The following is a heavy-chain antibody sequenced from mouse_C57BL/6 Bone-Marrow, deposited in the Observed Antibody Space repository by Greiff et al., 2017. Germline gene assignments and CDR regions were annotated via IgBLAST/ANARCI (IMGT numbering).Heavy chain of an antibody. CDR3: THPCDY. V-gene: IGHV14-4*01. Sequence: VKLVESGAELVRPGASVKLSCTASGFHIKDDYMHWVKQRPEQGLEWIGWIDPENGDTEYASKFQGKATITADTSSNTAYLQLSSLTSEDTAVYYCTHPCDYWGQGTLVTVSA. J-gene: IGHJ3*01. CDR2: IDPENGDT. CDR1: GFHIKDDY.